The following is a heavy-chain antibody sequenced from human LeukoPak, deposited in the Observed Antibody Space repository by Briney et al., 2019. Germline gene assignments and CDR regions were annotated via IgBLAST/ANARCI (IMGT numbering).Heavy chain of an antibody. V-gene: IGHV3-48*04. CDR2: ISSSSSTI. Sequence: GGSLRLSCAASGFTFSSYSMNWVRQAPGKGLEWVSYISSSSSTIYYADSVKGRFTISRDNAKNSLYLQMNSLRAEDTAVYYCARDHYIVGATGSYYWGQGTLVTVSS. J-gene: IGHJ4*02. CDR3: ARDHYIVGATGSYY. D-gene: IGHD1-26*01. CDR1: GFTFSSYS.